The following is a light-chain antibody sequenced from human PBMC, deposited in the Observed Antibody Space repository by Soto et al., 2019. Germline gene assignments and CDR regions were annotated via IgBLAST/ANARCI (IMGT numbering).Light chain of an antibody. CDR1: QSVSNN. J-gene: IGKJ1*01. V-gene: IGKV3-15*01. Sequence: EIVMTQSPATLSVSPGESATLSFMASQSVSNNLAWYQQKPRQAPRLLISGASTRATGIPARFSGSGSGTEFTLTITSLQSEDFAVYYCQQYNNWPRTFGQGTKVDI. CDR3: QQYNNWPRT. CDR2: GAS.